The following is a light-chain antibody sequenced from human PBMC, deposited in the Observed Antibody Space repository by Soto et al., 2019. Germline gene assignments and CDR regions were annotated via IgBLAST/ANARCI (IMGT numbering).Light chain of an antibody. V-gene: IGLV2-14*01. CDR3: SSYTSSSTDVV. J-gene: IGLJ2*01. Sequence: QSVLTQPASVSGSPGQSITISCTGTSSDVGGYNYVSWYQQHPGKAPKLMIYDVSNRPSGVSSRLSGSKSGNTASLTISGLQAEDEADYYCSSYTSSSTDVVFGGGTKLTVL. CDR1: SSDVGGYNY. CDR2: DVS.